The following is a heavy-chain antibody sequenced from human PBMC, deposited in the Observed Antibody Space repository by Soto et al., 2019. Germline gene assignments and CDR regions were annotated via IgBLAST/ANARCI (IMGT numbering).Heavy chain of an antibody. V-gene: IGHV3-15*05. Sequence: EVQLVESGGGLVKPGGSLRLSCAASGFTFSNAWMTWVRQPPGKGLEWVGQIKSEPDGGTIDYATPVKGRFTISRDDSKNTLYLQMNNLNTEYTGVYYCTTSWEWEKLYFDYWGQGTLVTVSS. CDR2: IKSEPDGGTI. D-gene: IGHD1-26*01. CDR3: TTSWEWEKLYFDY. CDR1: GFTFSNAW. J-gene: IGHJ4*02.